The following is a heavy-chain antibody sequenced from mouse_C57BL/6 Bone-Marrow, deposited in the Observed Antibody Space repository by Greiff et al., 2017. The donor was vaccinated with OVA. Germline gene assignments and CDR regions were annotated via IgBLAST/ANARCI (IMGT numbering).Heavy chain of an antibody. J-gene: IGHJ4*01. CDR1: GFTFSSYA. CDR3: ARDWGNYYYAMDY. Sequence: EVKLMESGGGLVKPGGSLKLSCAASGFTFSSYAMSWVRQTPEKRLEWVATISDGGSYTYYPDNVKGRFTISRDNAKNNLYLQMSHLKSEDTAMYYCARDWGNYYYAMDYWGQGTSVTVSS. V-gene: IGHV5-4*01. D-gene: IGHD2-1*01. CDR2: ISDGGSYT.